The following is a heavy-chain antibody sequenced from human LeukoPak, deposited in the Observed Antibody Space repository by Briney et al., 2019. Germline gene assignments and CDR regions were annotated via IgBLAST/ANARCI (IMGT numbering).Heavy chain of an antibody. D-gene: IGHD3-3*01. V-gene: IGHV3-7*01. J-gene: IGHJ4*02. Sequence: QSGGSLRLSCATSGFIFSRYWMSWVRQAPGKGLEWVANINQDESEKNYVDSVKGRFTISRDNAKNSLYLQMNSLRAEDTAVYYCASDDFWHYWGQGTLVTVSS. CDR1: GFIFSRYW. CDR2: INQDESEK. CDR3: ASDDFWHY.